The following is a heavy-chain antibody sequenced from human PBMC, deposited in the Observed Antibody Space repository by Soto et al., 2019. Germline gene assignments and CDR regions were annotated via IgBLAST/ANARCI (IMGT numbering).Heavy chain of an antibody. D-gene: IGHD6-13*01. V-gene: IGHV1-69*13. CDR1: GGTFSSYA. CDR2: IIPIFGTA. CDR3: ARDRSIAAAGPYTYGMDV. Sequence: SVKVSCKASGGTFSSYAISRVRQAPGQGLEWMGGIIPIFGTANYAQKFQGRVTITADESTSTAYMELSSLRSEDTAVYYCARDRSIAAAGPYTYGMDVWGQGTTVTVSS. J-gene: IGHJ6*02.